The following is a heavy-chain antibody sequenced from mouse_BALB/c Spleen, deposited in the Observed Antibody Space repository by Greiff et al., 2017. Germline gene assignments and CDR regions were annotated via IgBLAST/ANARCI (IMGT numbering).Heavy chain of an antibody. D-gene: IGHD1-1*01. CDR1: GYTFTSYW. J-gene: IGHJ3*01. CDR2: IYPGNSDT. CDR3: TRSGYYGSSPTFAY. V-gene: IGHV1-5*01. Sequence: EVQLQQSGTVLARPGASVKMSCKASGYTFTSYWMHWVKQRPGQGLEWIGAIYPGNSDTSYNQKFKGKAKLTAVTSTSTAYMELSSLTNEDSAVYYCTRSGYYGSSPTFAYWGQGTLVTVSA.